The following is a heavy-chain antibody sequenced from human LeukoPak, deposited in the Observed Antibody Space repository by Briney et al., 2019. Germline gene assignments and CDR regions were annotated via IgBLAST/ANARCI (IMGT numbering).Heavy chain of an antibody. V-gene: IGHV1-69*01. CDR1: GGTFSTYA. J-gene: IGHJ6*03. D-gene: IGHD2-2*02. CDR2: IIPVWDKA. CDR3: ARLGHCRETNCYSDFYYMDV. Sequence: LEASVTVSCKACGGTFSTYAISGVRQARGQGGEGVGGIIPVWDKANYAQKFQDRVTITADDSTTTAYMELSSLTSEDTAMYYCARLGHCRETNCYSDFYYMDVWGKGTTVIVSS.